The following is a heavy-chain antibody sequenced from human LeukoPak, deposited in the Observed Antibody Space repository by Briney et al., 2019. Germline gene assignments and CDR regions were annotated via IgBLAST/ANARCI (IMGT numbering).Heavy chain of an antibody. D-gene: IGHD6-19*01. CDR2: ISGSGGST. V-gene: IGHV3-23*01. CDR1: GFPLSSYA. CDR3: ARVSDISVAAYFDY. J-gene: IGHJ4*02. Sequence: GGSLRLSCAASGFPLSSYAMSWVRQAPGKGLEWVSAISGSGGSTYYADSVKGRFTISRDNAKNSLYLQMNSLRAEDTALYYCARVSDISVAAYFDYWGQGTLVTVSS.